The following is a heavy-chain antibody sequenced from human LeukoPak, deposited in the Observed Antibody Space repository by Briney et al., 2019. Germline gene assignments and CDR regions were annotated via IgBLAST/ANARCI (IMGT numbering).Heavy chain of an antibody. CDR3: ATYGDYVRNYFDY. D-gene: IGHD4-17*01. V-gene: IGHV3-23*01. J-gene: IGHJ4*02. Sequence: GGCLSLSCAAAGFTVSRYGMGSVRHAPGEGLGWVSAISGSGGSTYHADSVKGRFTISRDNSKNTLYLQMKSLRAEDTAVYYCATYGDYVRNYFDYWGQGTLVTVSS. CDR1: GFTVSRYG. CDR2: ISGSGGST.